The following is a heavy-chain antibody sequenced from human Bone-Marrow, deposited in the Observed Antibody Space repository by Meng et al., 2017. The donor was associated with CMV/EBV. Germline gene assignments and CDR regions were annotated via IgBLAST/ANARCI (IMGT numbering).Heavy chain of an antibody. CDR1: GVDFSAHG. Sequence: GGSLRLPCAASGVDFSAHGMHWVRQAPGKGLEWVSYIHHDATYIDYEDSVKGRFTISRDNSKNTLFLQMNSLRADDTAIYYCAKDGVHTTDYWGQGVLVTVSS. V-gene: IGHV3-30*02. D-gene: IGHD1-26*01. CDR3: AKDGVHTTDY. J-gene: IGHJ4*02. CDR2: IHHDATYI.